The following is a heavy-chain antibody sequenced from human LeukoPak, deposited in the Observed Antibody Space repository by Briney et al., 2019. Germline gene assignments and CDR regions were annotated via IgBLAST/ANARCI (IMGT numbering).Heavy chain of an antibody. CDR1: GGSISSYN. J-gene: IGHJ6*02. CDR2: IYYSGST. Sequence: SETLSLTCTVSGGSISSYNWSWIRQPPGKGLEWIGYIYYSGSTNYNPSLKSRVTISVDTSKNQFSLKLSSVTAADTAVYYCARLPVAGTNYGMDVWGQGTTVTVSS. D-gene: IGHD6-19*01. CDR3: ARLPVAGTNYGMDV. V-gene: IGHV4-59*08.